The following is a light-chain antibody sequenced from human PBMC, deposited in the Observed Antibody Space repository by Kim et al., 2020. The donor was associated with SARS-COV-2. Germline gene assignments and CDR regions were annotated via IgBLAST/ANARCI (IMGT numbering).Light chain of an antibody. J-gene: IGLJ3*02. Sequence: QSVLAQPPSVSGAPGQSVSISCAGTSSNTGAGYDVHWYQQLPGTAPKLLIFDNGNRPSGVPARFSGSKSGTSASLAITGLQTEDEAVYYCQSYDSNLTTWVFGGGTQLTVL. V-gene: IGLV1-40*01. CDR2: DNG. CDR3: QSYDSNLTTWV. CDR1: SSNTGAGYD.